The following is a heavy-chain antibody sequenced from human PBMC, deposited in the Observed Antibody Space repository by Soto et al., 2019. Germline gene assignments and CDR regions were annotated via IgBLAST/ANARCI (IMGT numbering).Heavy chain of an antibody. CDR1: GFTFNIFA. V-gene: IGHV3-23*01. CDR3: AKDPRSSGYYDY. D-gene: IGHD3-22*01. Sequence: LRLSCTASGFTFNIFAMSWVRQAPGKGLEWVSGISGSGGSTYYADSVKGRFTISRDNSKNTLYLQMNSLRAEDTAVYYCAKDPRSSGYYDYWGQGTLVTV. CDR2: ISGSGGST. J-gene: IGHJ4*02.